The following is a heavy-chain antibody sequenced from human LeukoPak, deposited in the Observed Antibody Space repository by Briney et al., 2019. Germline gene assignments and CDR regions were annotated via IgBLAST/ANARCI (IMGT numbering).Heavy chain of an antibody. D-gene: IGHD3-22*01. CDR3: ARRPYDSSFDL. V-gene: IGHV4-39*07. CDR1: GGSVSRSPYY. J-gene: IGHJ2*01. Sequence: PSETLSLTCTVSGGSVSRSPYYWGWIRQPPGKGLEWIGNIYYSGSTYYNPSLKSRVTISVDTSKNQFSLKVTSVTAADTAVYYCARRPYDSSFDLWGRGTLVTVSS. CDR2: IYYSGST.